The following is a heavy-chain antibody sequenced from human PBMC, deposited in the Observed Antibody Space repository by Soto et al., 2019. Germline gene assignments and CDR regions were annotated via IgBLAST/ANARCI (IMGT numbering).Heavy chain of an antibody. Sequence: GGSLRLSCAASGFTFSSYGMHWVRQAPGKGLEWVAVIWYDGSNKYYADSVKGRFTISRDNSKNTLYLQMNSLRAEDTAVYYCAREVCSSSFKYYYYGMDVWGQGTTVTVSS. V-gene: IGHV3-33*01. CDR3: AREVCSSSFKYYYYGMDV. D-gene: IGHD6-6*01. CDR1: GFTFSSYG. CDR2: IWYDGSNK. J-gene: IGHJ6*02.